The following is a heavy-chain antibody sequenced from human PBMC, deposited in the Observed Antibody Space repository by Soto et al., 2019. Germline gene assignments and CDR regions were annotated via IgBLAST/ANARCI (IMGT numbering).Heavy chain of an antibody. Sequence: EVQLVESGGGLVQPGGSLRLSCAASGFTFSSYWMSWVRQAPGKGLEWVANIKQDGSEKYYVDSVKGRFTIYRDNDKNSLYLQMNSLRAEDTAVYYCAREEADSSADLIDPWGQGTLVTVSS. CDR3: AREEADSSADLIDP. D-gene: IGHD6-19*01. CDR1: GFTFSSYW. CDR2: IKQDGSEK. J-gene: IGHJ5*02. V-gene: IGHV3-7*01.